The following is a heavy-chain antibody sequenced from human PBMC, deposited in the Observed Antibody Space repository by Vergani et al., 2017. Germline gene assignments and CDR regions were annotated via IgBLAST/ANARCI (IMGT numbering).Heavy chain of an antibody. D-gene: IGHD2-15*01. V-gene: IGHV3-66*04. Sequence: VQLVESGGGVVQPGGSLRLSCAASGFTVSSNYMSWVRQAPGKGLEWVSVIYSGGSTYYADSVKGRFTISRDNSKNTLYLQMNSLRAEDTAVYYCARRGLGYCSGGSCYNWFDPWGQGTLVTVSS. CDR2: IYSGGST. J-gene: IGHJ5*02. CDR1: GFTVSSNY. CDR3: ARRGLGYCSGGSCYNWFDP.